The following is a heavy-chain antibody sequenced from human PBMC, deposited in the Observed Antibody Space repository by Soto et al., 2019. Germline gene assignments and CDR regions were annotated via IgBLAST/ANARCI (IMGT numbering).Heavy chain of an antibody. CDR1: GFSLRSAAVG. Sequence: QITLRESGPTLVKPTQTLTLTCSFSGFSLRSAAVGVNWIRQPPGKAPEWLALIYWDDDNHYSPSLKSRLTVTKDTSKNQVVLTMTNMDPVDTATYYCAHGRGWLSDYWGQGTLVTVSS. D-gene: IGHD6-19*01. V-gene: IGHV2-5*02. CDR2: IYWDDDN. CDR3: AHGRGWLSDY. J-gene: IGHJ4*02.